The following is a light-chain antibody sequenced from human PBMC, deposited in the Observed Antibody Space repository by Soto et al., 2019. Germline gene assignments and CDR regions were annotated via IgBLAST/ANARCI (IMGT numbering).Light chain of an antibody. CDR3: QKYNGARWT. CDR2: AAS. Sequence: DIQMTQSPSSLSASVGDRVTITCRASQGISNYLARYQQKPGQVPKLLLYAASTLQSGVPSRFSGSGSGTDFTLTISSLQPEDVATYYCQKYNGARWTFGQGTKVDIK. V-gene: IGKV1-27*01. J-gene: IGKJ1*01. CDR1: QGISNY.